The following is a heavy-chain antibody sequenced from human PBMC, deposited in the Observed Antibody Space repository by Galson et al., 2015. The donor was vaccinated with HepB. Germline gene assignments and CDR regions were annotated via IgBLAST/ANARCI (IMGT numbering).Heavy chain of an antibody. CDR2: IVVGSGNT. Sequence: SVKVSCKASGFTFTSSAVQWVRQARGQRLEWIGWIVVGSGNTNYAQKFQERVTITRDMSTSTAYMELSSLRSEDTAVYYCAAESGIYSSSWPFYYYYGMDVWGQGTTVTVSS. CDR3: AAESGIYSSSWPFYYYYGMDV. V-gene: IGHV1-58*01. J-gene: IGHJ6*02. CDR1: GFTFTSSA. D-gene: IGHD6-13*01.